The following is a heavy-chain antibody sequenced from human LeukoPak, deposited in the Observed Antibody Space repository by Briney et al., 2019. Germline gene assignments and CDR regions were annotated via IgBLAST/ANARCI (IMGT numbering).Heavy chain of an antibody. CDR1: AFTFSSFG. CDR3: ARDRETWYFDS. J-gene: IGHJ4*02. Sequence: PGGSLRLSCAASAFTFSSFGMHWVRQAPGKGLEWVAVIWYDGSNKYYADSVEGRFTISRDNSKNTLYLQMNSLRAEDTAVYYCARDRETWYFDSWGQGTLVTVSS. CDR2: IWYDGSNK. V-gene: IGHV3-33*01.